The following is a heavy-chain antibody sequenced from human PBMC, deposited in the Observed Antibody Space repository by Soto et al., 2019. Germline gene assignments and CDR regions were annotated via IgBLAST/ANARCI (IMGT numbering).Heavy chain of an antibody. J-gene: IGHJ4*02. CDR3: GKERRGSGWSVCNF. V-gene: IGHV3-23*01. CDR2: ISGSGDSA. D-gene: IGHD6-19*01. Sequence: GGSLRLSCTAPGFAFSHYAMNWVRQGPGTRLEWVADISGSGDSARYADSVRGRFTISRDNSRDTLYLQMNSLRVDDTAVYYCGKERRGSGWSVCNFWGQGALVTVSS. CDR1: GFAFSHYA.